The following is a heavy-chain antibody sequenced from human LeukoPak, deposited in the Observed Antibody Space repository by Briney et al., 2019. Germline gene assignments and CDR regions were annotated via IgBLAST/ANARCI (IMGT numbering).Heavy chain of an antibody. CDR1: GGSISNTNW. CDR2: VNLQGST. Sequence: SETLSLTCGVSGGSISNTNWWTWFRQPPGKGLEWIGEVNLQGSTNYNPSLKSRGAISVDKSENHISLKLTSVTAADTAVHYCAREGGPYRPLDYSGQGTLVTVAS. CDR3: AREGGPYRPLDY. V-gene: IGHV4-4*02. J-gene: IGHJ4*02.